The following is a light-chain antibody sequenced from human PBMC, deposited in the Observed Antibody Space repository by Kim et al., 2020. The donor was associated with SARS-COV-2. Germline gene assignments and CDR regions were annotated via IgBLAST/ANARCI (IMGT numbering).Light chain of an antibody. J-gene: IGLJ3*02. Sequence: LTQPPSASGTPGQRVTISCSGSSSNIGSNTVNWYQQLPGTAPKLLIYSNNQRPSGVPDRFSGSKSGTSASLAISGLQSEDEADYYCAAWDDSLNGWVFRGGTQLTVL. CDR1: SSNIGSNT. CDR3: AAWDDSLNGWV. CDR2: SNN. V-gene: IGLV1-44*01.